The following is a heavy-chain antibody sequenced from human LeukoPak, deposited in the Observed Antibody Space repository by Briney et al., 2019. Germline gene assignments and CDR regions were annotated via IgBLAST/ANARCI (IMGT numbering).Heavy chain of an antibody. D-gene: IGHD1-26*01. Sequence: ASVKVSCKASGYTFTSYGISWVRQAPGQGLEWMGWINPNSGGTNYAQKFQGRVTMTRDTSISTAYMELSRLRSDDTAVYYCAREGSNSGSYSFCWFDPWGQGTLVTVSS. J-gene: IGHJ5*02. CDR2: INPNSGGT. CDR1: GYTFTSYG. CDR3: AREGSNSGSYSFCWFDP. V-gene: IGHV1-2*02.